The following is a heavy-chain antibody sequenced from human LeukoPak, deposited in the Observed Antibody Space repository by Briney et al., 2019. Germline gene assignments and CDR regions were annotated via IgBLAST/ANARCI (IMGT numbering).Heavy chain of an antibody. Sequence: GGSLRLSCAASGFTFSRYGMHWVRQAPGKGLEWVAFIRYDGSTKYYADSVKGRFTISRDNAKNSLYLQMNSLRAEDTALYYCAKDSHSQLATPFDYWGQGTLVTVSS. CDR1: GFTFSRYG. CDR2: IRYDGSTK. V-gene: IGHV3-30*02. J-gene: IGHJ4*02. CDR3: AKDSHSQLATPFDY. D-gene: IGHD6-13*01.